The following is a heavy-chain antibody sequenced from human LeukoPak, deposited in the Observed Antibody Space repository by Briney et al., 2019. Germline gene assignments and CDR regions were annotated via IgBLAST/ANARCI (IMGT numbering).Heavy chain of an antibody. CDR1: GVSISSGDYY. J-gene: IGHJ3*02. CDR3: ARVSPYSSSWYSENAFDI. Sequence: PSETLSLTCTVSGVSISSGDYYWSWIRQPPGKGLEWIGYIYYSGSTYYNPSLKSRVTISVDTSKNQFSLKLSSVTAADTAVYYCARVSPYSSSWYSENAFDIWGQGTMVTVSS. V-gene: IGHV4-30-4*08. CDR2: IYYSGST. D-gene: IGHD6-13*01.